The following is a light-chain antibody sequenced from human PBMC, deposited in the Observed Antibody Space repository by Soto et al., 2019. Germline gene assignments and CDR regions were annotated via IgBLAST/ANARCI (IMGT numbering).Light chain of an antibody. V-gene: IGKV3-20*01. CDR3: QQYGSSQT. CDR1: QSVSSSY. CDR2: DVS. Sequence: EIVLTQSPGTLSLTSGERATLSCRSSQSVSSSYLAWYQQKPGQAPRLLIYDVSSRATGIPDRFSGSGSGTDFTLTISRLEPEDFAVYYCQQYGSSQTFGQGTKVEIK. J-gene: IGKJ1*01.